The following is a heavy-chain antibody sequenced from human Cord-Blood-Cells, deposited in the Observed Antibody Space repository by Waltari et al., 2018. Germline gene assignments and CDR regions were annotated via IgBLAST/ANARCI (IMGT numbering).Heavy chain of an antibody. D-gene: IGHD4-17*01. CDR2: INHSGST. CDR1: GGSFSGYS. Sequence: QVQLQQWGARLLEPSEPLPRTCAVYGGSFSGYSCSWLLQPPGKGLEWIGEINHSGSTNYNPSLKSRVTISVDTSKNQFSLKLSSVTAADTAVYYCARGEKMTTVTTSYNWFDPWGQGTLVTVSS. CDR3: ARGEKMTTVTTSYNWFDP. J-gene: IGHJ5*02. V-gene: IGHV4-34*01.